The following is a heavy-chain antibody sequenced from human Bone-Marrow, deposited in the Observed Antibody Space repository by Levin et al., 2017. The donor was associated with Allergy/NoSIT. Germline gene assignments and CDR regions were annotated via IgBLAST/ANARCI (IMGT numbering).Heavy chain of an antibody. V-gene: IGHV1-2*02. CDR3: ARVAEEGP. CDR1: GYTFTGYA. CDR2: ISPNSGGT. Sequence: GESLKVSCKTSGYTFTGYALHWVRQAPGQGLEWMGYISPNSGGTNYDQRFQGRVTMTRDTSIDTAYMELSRLTSDDTAVYYCARVAEEGPWGQGTLVTVSS. J-gene: IGHJ5*02.